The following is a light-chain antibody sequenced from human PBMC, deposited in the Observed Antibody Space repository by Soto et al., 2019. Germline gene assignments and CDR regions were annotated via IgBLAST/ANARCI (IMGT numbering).Light chain of an antibody. CDR1: QSVNNNY. CDR3: QQYGSSQYT. Sequence: EIVLTQSPGTLSLSPGERATLSCRASQSVNNNYLAWYQQKPGQAPRLLIYGASSRATGIPDRLSGSGSGTDFTLTISRVEPEDFAVYYCQQYGSSQYTFGQGTKLEIK. V-gene: IGKV3-20*01. J-gene: IGKJ2*01. CDR2: GAS.